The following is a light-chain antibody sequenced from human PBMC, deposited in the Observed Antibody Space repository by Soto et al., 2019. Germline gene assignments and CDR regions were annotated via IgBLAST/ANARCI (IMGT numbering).Light chain of an antibody. J-gene: IGLJ3*02. CDR1: SSDIGGYNS. CDR2: EVS. CDR3: SSYAGINNLV. V-gene: IGLV2-8*01. Sequence: QSALTQPPSASGSPGQSVTVSCTGTSSDIGGYNSVSWYQQHPGKAPKLMIYEVSKRPSGVPDRFSGSKSGNTASLTVSGLQAEDEADYYCSSYAGINNLVFGGGTQLTVL.